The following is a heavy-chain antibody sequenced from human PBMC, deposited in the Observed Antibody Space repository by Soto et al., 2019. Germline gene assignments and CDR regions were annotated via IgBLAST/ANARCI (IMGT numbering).Heavy chain of an antibody. Sequence: SQTLSLTCAISGDSVSSNGAAWHWIRQSPSRGLEWLGKTYYRSQWYSDYAVSVKSRITINPDTSKNQFSLQMNSVTPDDTAVYYCARDQLRPGILYSLGVLLPEYGLWGQGTLVTVSS. V-gene: IGHV6-1*01. D-gene: IGHD3-22*01. CDR2: TYYRSQWYS. CDR3: ARDQLRPGILYSLGVLLPEYGL. CDR1: GDSVSSNGAA. J-gene: IGHJ4*02.